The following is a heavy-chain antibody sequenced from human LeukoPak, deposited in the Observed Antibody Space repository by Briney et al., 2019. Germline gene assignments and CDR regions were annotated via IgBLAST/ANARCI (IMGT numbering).Heavy chain of an antibody. CDR2: IYPGDSRI. J-gene: IGHJ5*02. Sequence: RGESLKISCKTSGYIFTNYWIGWARQMPGKGLEWMAVIYPGDSRIRYNLSFQGQVTISADKSINTAYLQWSSLKASDTALYYCACRMLTSTRFEPWGQGTLVTVSS. V-gene: IGHV5-51*01. CDR1: GYIFTNYW. CDR3: ACRMLTSTRFEP. D-gene: IGHD2-2*01.